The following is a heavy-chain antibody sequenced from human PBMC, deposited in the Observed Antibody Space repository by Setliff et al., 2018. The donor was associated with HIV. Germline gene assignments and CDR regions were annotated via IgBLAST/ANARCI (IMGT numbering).Heavy chain of an antibody. Sequence: GASVKVFCKAFGYTFTGYYMHWVRQAPGQGPEWMAWINPRNGATTYAQEFQGRVTVTRDTSISTVYLDLTRLTSDDTAIYYCVRVAVTGRGLAYWGQGTRVTVSS. CDR1: GYTFTGYY. D-gene: IGHD6-19*01. CDR3: VRVAVTGRGLAY. J-gene: IGHJ4*02. CDR2: INPRNGAT. V-gene: IGHV1-2*02.